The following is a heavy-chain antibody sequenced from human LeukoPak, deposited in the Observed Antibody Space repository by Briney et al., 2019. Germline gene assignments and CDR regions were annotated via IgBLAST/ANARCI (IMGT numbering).Heavy chain of an antibody. J-gene: IGHJ3*02. CDR2: IYYTGST. CDR1: GGSITADY. Sequence: SETLSLTCTVSGGSITADYWNWIRQPPGKGLEWIGYIYYTGSTNYNPSLKSRATISLDTSENHFSLNLSSVTAADTTVYYCARDDTKGYTGTYGTFDIWGQGTMVTVSS. CDR3: ARDDTKGYTGTYGTFDI. D-gene: IGHD1-26*01. V-gene: IGHV4-59*01.